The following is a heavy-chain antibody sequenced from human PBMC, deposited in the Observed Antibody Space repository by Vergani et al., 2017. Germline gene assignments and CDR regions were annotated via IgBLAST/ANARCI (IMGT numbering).Heavy chain of an antibody. D-gene: IGHD2-2*01. CDR2: IYYSGST. J-gene: IGHJ6*02. Sequence: QLQLQESGPGLVKPSETLSLTCTVSGGSISSSSYYWGWIRQPPGKGLEWIGSIYYSGSTYYNPSLKSRVTISVDTSKNQFSLKLSSVTAADTAVYYCARDAPASYYYYGMDVWGQGP. V-gene: IGHV4-39*02. CDR3: ARDAPASYYYYGMDV. CDR1: GGSISSSSYY.